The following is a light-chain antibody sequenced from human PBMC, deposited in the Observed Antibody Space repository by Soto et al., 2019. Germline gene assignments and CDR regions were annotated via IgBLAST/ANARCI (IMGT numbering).Light chain of an antibody. J-gene: IGLJ2*01. CDR3: SSYAGSNNLV. V-gene: IGLV1-47*01. Sequence: QSVLTQPPSASGTPGQRVTISCSGSSPNIGSNYVYWYQQLPGTAPKLLIYSDAQRPSGVPDRISGSKSGTSASLAIRGLRSEDEADYYCSSYAGSNNLVFGGGTQLTVL. CDR1: SPNIGSNY. CDR2: SDA.